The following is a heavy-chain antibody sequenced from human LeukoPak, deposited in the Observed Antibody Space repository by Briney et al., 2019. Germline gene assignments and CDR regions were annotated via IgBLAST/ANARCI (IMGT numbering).Heavy chain of an antibody. Sequence: PSETLSLTCAVYGGSFSGYYWSWIRQPPGKGLEWIGEINHSGSTNYNPSLKSRVTISVDTSKNQFSLKLSSVTAADTAVYYCARAKTSPYYDSSGYDSYYFDYWGQGTLVTVSS. J-gene: IGHJ4*02. CDR2: INHSGST. V-gene: IGHV4-34*01. CDR3: ARAKTSPYYDSSGYDSYYFDY. D-gene: IGHD3-22*01. CDR1: GGSFSGYY.